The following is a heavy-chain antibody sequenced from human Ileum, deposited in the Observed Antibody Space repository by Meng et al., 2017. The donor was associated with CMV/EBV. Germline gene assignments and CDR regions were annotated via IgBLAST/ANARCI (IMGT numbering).Heavy chain of an antibody. CDR2: ISSSSSYI. Sequence: SGCTFSSYSRNWVRHAPGKGLEWVSSISSSSSYIYYADSVKGRFTISRDNAKNSLYLQMNSLRAEDTAVYYCARSRIAAAYNYNWFDPWGQGTLVTVSS. CDR3: ARSRIAAAYNYNWFDP. V-gene: IGHV3-21*01. J-gene: IGHJ5*02. CDR1: GCTFSSYS. D-gene: IGHD6-13*01.